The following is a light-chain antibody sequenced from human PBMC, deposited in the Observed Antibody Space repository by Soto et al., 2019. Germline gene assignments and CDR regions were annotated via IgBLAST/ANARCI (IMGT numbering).Light chain of an antibody. Sequence: IQMTQSPSTLSASVGDRVTITCRASQGISSYLAWYQQKPGKAPKLLIYAASTLQSGVPSRFSGSGSGTDFTLTISCLQSEDFANYYCQQYENYWTFGQGTKVDIK. V-gene: IGKV1-8*01. CDR2: AAS. J-gene: IGKJ1*01. CDR3: QQYENYWT. CDR1: QGISSY.